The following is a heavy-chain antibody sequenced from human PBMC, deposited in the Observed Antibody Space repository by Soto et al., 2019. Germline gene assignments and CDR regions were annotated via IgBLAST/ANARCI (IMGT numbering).Heavy chain of an antibody. Sequence: YYADSVKGRFTISRDNAKNSLYLQMDSLRVEDTAVYYCVRDQGNNWDLDYWGQGTQVTVSS. J-gene: IGHJ4*02. D-gene: IGHD1-20*01. V-gene: IGHV3-48*01. CDR3: VRDQGNNWDLDY.